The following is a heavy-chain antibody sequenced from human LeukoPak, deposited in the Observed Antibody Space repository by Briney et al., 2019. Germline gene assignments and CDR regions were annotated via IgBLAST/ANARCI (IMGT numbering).Heavy chain of an antibody. V-gene: IGHV3-48*02. Sequence: GGSLRLSCAASGFTFSSYSMNWVRQAPGKGLEWVSYISSSSSTIYNADSVKGRFTISRDNAKNSLYLQMNRLRDEDTAVSYCAREGAVTTKGRYYYYGMDVWGQGTTVTVSS. CDR3: AREGAVTTKGRYYYYGMDV. CDR1: GFTFSSYS. J-gene: IGHJ6*02. D-gene: IGHD4-17*01. CDR2: ISSSSSTI.